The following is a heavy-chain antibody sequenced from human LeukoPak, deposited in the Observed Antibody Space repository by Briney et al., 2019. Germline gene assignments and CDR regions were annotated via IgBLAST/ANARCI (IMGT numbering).Heavy chain of an antibody. CDR2: ISGSGGST. J-gene: IGHJ4*02. CDR3: AKVYSSTWYEIFYFDF. V-gene: IGHV3-23*01. Sequence: GGSLRLSCAASGFTFSSYAMSWVRQAPGKGLEWVSAISGSGGSTYYADSVKGRFTISRDNSKNTLFLQMNSLRAEDTAVYYCAKVYSSTWYEIFYFDFWGQGTLVTVSS. CDR1: GFTFSSYA. D-gene: IGHD6-13*01.